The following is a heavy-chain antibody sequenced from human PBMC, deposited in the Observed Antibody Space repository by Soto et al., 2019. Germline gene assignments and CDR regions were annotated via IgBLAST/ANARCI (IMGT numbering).Heavy chain of an antibody. CDR3: ARDPDLIEAAGNYFDY. D-gene: IGHD6-13*01. J-gene: IGHJ4*02. CDR2: VSFDGVNK. V-gene: IGHV3-30-3*01. CDR1: GFTLNTYS. Sequence: GGSLRLSCSVSGFTLNTYSMHWVRQAPGKGLEWVAVVSFDGVNKHYRDSVKGRFTISRDIAKNMLYLQMTSLRLEDTAIYYCARDPDLIEAAGNYFDYWGQGTLVTVSS.